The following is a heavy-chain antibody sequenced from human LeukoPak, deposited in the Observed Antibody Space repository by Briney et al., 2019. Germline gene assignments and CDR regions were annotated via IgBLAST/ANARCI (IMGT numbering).Heavy chain of an antibody. J-gene: IGHJ4*02. CDR2: INHSGST. CDR1: GGSFSGYY. Sequence: SETLSLTCAVYGGSFSGYYWSWIRQPPGKGLEWIGEINHSGSTNYNPSLKSRVTISVDTSKNQFSLKLSSVTAADTAVYYCARAPKYSYGYLGYWGQGTLVTVSS. V-gene: IGHV4-34*01. CDR3: ARAPKYSYGYLGY. D-gene: IGHD5-18*01.